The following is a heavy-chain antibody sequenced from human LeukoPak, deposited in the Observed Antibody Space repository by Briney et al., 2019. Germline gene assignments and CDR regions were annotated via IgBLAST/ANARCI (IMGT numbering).Heavy chain of an antibody. J-gene: IGHJ4*02. V-gene: IGHV1-18*01. CDR2: ISADSGNT. CDR1: GYIFSSYS. D-gene: IGHD6-13*01. Sequence: ASVKVSCKASGYIFSSYSISWVRQAPGQGLEWMGWISADSGNTNYAQMLQGRVTMTTDTSTSTAYMELRDLRSDDTAVYYCARVGYSSSWYDDYWGQGTLVTVSS. CDR3: ARVGYSSSWYDDY.